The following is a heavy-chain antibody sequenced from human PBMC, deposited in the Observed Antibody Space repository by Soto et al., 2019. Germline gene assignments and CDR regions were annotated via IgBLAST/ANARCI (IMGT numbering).Heavy chain of an antibody. D-gene: IGHD3-3*02. J-gene: IGHJ3*02. V-gene: IGHV3-11*01. CDR2: ISSSGTST. Sequence: QVQLVESGGGLVKPGGSLRLSCAASGFSFIDSYMGWIRQAPWKGLKWVSYISSSGTSTYYADSVKGRFTISRDNAENSLYLQMNRLRAEDTAVSFCARFSGHDVFDIWGQGTMVTIPS. CDR3: ARFSGHDVFDI. CDR1: GFSFIDSY.